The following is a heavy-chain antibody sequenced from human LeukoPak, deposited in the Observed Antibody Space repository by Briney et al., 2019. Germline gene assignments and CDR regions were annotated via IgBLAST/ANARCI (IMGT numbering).Heavy chain of an antibody. CDR3: ARSADYDSSGYYLTAFDY. D-gene: IGHD3-22*01. CDR1: GYTFTGYY. V-gene: IGHV1-2*02. J-gene: IGHJ4*02. CDR2: INPNSGGT. Sequence: ASVKVSCKASGYTFTGYYMHWVRQAPGQGLEWMGWINPNSGGTNYAQKFQGRVTMTRDTSISTAYMELSRLRSDDTAVYYCARSADYDSSGYYLTAFDYWGQGTLVTVSS.